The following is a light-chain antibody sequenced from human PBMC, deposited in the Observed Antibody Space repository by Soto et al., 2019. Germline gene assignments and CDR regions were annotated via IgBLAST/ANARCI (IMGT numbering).Light chain of an antibody. V-gene: IGKV1-5*01. CDR2: DVS. CDR1: QSPGTW. J-gene: IGKJ4*01. CDR3: QQYFSYPPT. Sequence: DIQMTQSPSTLSASVGDRVIITCRASQSPGTWMAWYQQKPGTAPVLLIYDVSKLESGVPSRFSGRASGTEFTLTITSLQPDDFATYYCQQYFSYPPTFGGGTKVDIK.